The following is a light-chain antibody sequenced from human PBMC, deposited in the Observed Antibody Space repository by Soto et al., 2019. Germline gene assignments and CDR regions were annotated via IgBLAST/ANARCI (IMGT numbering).Light chain of an antibody. V-gene: IGLV3-21*04. Sequence: SYELTQPPSVSVAPGKTARITCGGNNIGSKSVHWYQQKPGQAPVLVIYYDSDRPSGIPERFSGSNSGNTATLTISRVEAGDEADYYCQVWDSSPGVFGGGTKLTVL. CDR2: YDS. J-gene: IGLJ2*01. CDR1: NIGSKS. CDR3: QVWDSSPGV.